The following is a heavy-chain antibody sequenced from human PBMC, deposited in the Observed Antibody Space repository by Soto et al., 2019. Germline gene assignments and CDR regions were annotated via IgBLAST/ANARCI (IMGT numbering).Heavy chain of an antibody. D-gene: IGHD5-18*01. CDR3: VKGDLDTAVVNSPDAFDF. CDR1: VFIFSGFG. Sequence: WGSLLLSCEASVFIFSGFGMHWVRQAPGKGLEWVAVISYDGNNKYYAQSVKGRFTISRDNSKNTLFLNMDSLRPEDTAVYHCVKGDLDTAVVNSPDAFDFWGPGTMVTVSS. J-gene: IGHJ3*01. V-gene: IGHV3-30*18. CDR2: ISYDGNNK.